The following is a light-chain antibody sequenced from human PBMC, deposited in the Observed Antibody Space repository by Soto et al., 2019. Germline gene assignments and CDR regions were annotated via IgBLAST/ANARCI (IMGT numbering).Light chain of an antibody. CDR2: EAS. CDR3: QQYHSLPFT. CDR1: QDISNY. V-gene: IGKV1-33*01. J-gene: IGKJ3*01. Sequence: DIQMTQSPSSLSASVGDRITITCQASQDISNYLIWYQQTPGKAPKFLIYEASNLERGVPSRFSGSGAGTDFTVTINSLQPEDIATYYCQQYHSLPFTFGPGTKLDIK.